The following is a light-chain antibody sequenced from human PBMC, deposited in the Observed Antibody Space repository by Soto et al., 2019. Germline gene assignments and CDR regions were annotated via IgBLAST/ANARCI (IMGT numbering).Light chain of an antibody. CDR2: GAS. CDR1: QSVSSSY. CDR3: QQSFSTPPYT. J-gene: IGKJ2*01. V-gene: IGKV3-20*01. Sequence: EIVWTQSPGTLSLSPGERATLSCRASQSVSSSYLAWYQQKPGQAPRLLIYGASSRATGIPDRFSGSGSGTDFTLTISRLEPEDFATYYCQQSFSTPPYTFGQGTKLEIK.